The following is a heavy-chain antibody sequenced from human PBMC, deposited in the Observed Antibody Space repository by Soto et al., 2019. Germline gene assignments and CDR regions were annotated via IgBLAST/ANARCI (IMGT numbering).Heavy chain of an antibody. CDR2: MNPNSGNT. CDR1: GYTFTSYD. CDR3: ARRRGSRSRTTPSRVDP. Sequence: ASVKVSCKASGYTFTSYDINWVRQATGQGLEWMGWMNPNSGNTGYAQKFQGRVTMTRNTYISTAYMEMSSLRSEDTDVYYCARRRGSRSRTTPSRVDPWGQGSLVTVSS. D-gene: IGHD6-13*01. V-gene: IGHV1-8*01. J-gene: IGHJ5*02.